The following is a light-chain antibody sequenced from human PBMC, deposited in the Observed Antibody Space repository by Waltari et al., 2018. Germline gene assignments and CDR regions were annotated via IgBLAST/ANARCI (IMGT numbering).Light chain of an antibody. J-gene: IGKJ2*01. CDR1: LSLLHSNKFNY. CDR2: LGS. Sequence: DIALTQSPLSLSVTTGEPASISCRSSLSLLHSNKFNYLDLYLQKPEQSPQLLIYLGSNRASGVPDRFSGSGSGTDFTLNISRVEAEHVGVYYCMQALQTPRTFGQGTRLEIK. V-gene: IGKV2-28*01. CDR3: MQALQTPRT.